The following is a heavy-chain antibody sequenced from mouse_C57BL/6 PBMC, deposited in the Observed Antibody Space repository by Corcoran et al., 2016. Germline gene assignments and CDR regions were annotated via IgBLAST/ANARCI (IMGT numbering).Heavy chain of an antibody. V-gene: IGHV1-26*01. CDR1: GYTFTDYY. CDR2: INPNNGGT. D-gene: IGHD2-5*01. CDR3: ARVGSNRYFDV. Sequence: EVQLQQSGPELVKPGASVKISCKASGYTFTDYYMNWVKQSHGKSLEWIGDINPNNGGTSYNQKFKGKATLTVDKSSSTAYMELRSLTSEDSAVYYCARVGSNRYFDVWGTGTTVTVSS. J-gene: IGHJ1*03.